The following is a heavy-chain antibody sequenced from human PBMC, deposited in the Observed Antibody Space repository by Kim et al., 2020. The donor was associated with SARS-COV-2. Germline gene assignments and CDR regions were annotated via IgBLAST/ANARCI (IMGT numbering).Heavy chain of an antibody. Sequence: SVKVSCKASGGTFSSYAISWVRQAPGQGLEWMGRIIPILGIANYAQKFQGRVTITADKSTSTAYMELSSLRSEDTAVYYCARYGTGFYSSSPPEGKSYYYYGMDVWGQGTTVTVSS. J-gene: IGHJ6*02. V-gene: IGHV1-69*04. CDR1: GGTFSSYA. D-gene: IGHD6-6*01. CDR2: IIPILGIA. CDR3: ARYGTGFYSSSPPEGKSYYYYGMDV.